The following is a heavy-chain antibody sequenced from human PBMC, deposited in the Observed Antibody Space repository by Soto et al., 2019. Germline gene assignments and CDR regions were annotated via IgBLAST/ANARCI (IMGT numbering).Heavy chain of an antibody. CDR1: GFTFSSYA. CDR3: AKDSYCSSTSCYGWPRPSRSWFDP. D-gene: IGHD2-2*01. V-gene: IGHV3-23*01. J-gene: IGHJ5*02. Sequence: EVQLLESGGGLVQPGGSLRLSCAASGFTFSSYAMSWVRQAPGKGLEWVSAISGSGGSTYYADSVKGRFTISRDNSKNTLYLQMSGLRAEDAAVYYCAKDSYCSSTSCYGWPRPSRSWFDPWGQGTLVTVSS. CDR2: ISGSGGST.